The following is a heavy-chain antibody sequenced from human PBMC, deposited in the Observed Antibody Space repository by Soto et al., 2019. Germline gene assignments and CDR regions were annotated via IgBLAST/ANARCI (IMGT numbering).Heavy chain of an antibody. CDR3: ARRRNWYGLFDY. Sequence: QMQLQESGPGLVKPSETLSLTCTVSGDSISSNSNFWGWIRRPPGKGLEWIGSINYSGSIEYNPSLKSRVTISVDTSKNQFSLRLRYVTAADTAVYYCARRRNWYGLFDYWGQGTLVTVSS. V-gene: IGHV4-39*01. CDR1: GDSISSNSNF. CDR2: INYSGSI. D-gene: IGHD1-1*01. J-gene: IGHJ4*02.